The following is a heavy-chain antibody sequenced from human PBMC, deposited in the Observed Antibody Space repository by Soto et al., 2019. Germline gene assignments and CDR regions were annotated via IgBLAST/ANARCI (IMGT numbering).Heavy chain of an antibody. Sequence: QVQLVESGGGVVQPGRSLRLSCAASGFTFSSYAMHWVRQAPGKGLEWVAVISYDGSNKYYADSVKGRFTISRDNSKNTPYLQMNSLRAEDTAVYYCAREHYYGMDVWGQGTTFTVSS. CDR2: ISYDGSNK. CDR1: GFTFSSYA. CDR3: AREHYYGMDV. V-gene: IGHV3-30-3*01. J-gene: IGHJ6*02.